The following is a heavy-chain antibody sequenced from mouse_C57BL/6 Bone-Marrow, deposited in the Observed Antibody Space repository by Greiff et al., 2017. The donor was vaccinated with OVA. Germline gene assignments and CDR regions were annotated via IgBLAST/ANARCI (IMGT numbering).Heavy chain of an antibody. J-gene: IGHJ3*01. D-gene: IGHD2-3*01. Sequence: EVQLVESGGGLVQPGGSLKLSCAASGFTFSDYGMAWVRQAPRKGPEWVAFISHLAYSIYYADTVTGRFTISRENAKNTLYLEMSSLRSEERAMEYCGSRYDGYYVAWFAYWGQGTLVTVSA. CDR2: ISHLAYSI. V-gene: IGHV5-15*04. CDR3: GSRYDGYYVAWFAY. CDR1: GFTFSDYG.